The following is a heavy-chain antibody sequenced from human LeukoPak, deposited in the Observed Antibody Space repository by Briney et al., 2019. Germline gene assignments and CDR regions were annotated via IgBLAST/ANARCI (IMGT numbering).Heavy chain of an antibody. Sequence: ASVKVSFKASGYTFTMYYMHWGRQAPGQGLEWMGIINPSGGSTSYAQKFQGRVTMTRDTSTSTVYMELSSLRSEDTAVYYCARDEQLGRDYWGQGTLVTVSS. CDR2: INPSGGST. J-gene: IGHJ4*02. CDR1: GYTFTMYY. V-gene: IGHV1-46*01. D-gene: IGHD6-13*01. CDR3: ARDEQLGRDY.